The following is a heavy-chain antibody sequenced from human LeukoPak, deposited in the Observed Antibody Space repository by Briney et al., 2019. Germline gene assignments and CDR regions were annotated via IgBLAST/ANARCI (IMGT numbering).Heavy chain of an antibody. CDR2: IYYSGST. J-gene: IGHJ4*02. D-gene: IGHD3-16*02. V-gene: IGHV4-39*01. CDR1: GGSISSSSYY. Sequence: SETLSLTCTVSGGSISSSSYYWGWIRQPPGQGLEWIGSIYYSGSTYYNPSLKSRVTISVDTSKNQFSLKLSSVTAADTAVYYCARRLRLGELSFNDYWGQGTLVTVSS. CDR3: ARRLRLGELSFNDY.